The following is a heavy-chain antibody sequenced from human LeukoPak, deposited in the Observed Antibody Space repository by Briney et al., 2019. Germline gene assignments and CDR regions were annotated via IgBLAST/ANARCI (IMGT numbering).Heavy chain of an antibody. CDR1: GDSVSSNSAA. CDR3: ARDPVSGTAAAGRGGDY. V-gene: IGHV6-1*01. D-gene: IGHD6-13*01. Sequence: SQTLPLTCAISGDSVSSNSAAWNWIRQSPSRGLEWLGRTYYRSKWYNDYAVSVKSRITINPDTSKNQFSLQLNSVTAADTAVYYCARDPVSGTAAAGRGGDYWGQGTLVTVSS. CDR2: TYYRSKWYN. J-gene: IGHJ4*02.